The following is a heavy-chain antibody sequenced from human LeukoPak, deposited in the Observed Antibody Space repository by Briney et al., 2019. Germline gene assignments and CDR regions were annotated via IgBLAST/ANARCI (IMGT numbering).Heavy chain of an antibody. Sequence: GASVKVSCKASGYTFTGYYMHWVRQAPGQGLEWMGWINPNSGGTNYAQKFQGRVTMTRDTSISTAYMELSRLRSDDTAVYYCAAHNYDYVWGSYRTTPKDAFDIWGQGTMVTVSS. D-gene: IGHD3-16*02. CDR2: INPNSGGT. V-gene: IGHV1-2*02. CDR3: AAHNYDYVWGSYRTTPKDAFDI. CDR1: GYTFTGYY. J-gene: IGHJ3*02.